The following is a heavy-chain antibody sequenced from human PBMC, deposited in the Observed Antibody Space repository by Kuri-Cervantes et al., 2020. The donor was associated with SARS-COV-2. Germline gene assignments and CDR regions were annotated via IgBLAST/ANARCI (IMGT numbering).Heavy chain of an antibody. Sequence: ESLKISCAVYGGSFSGYYWSWIRQPPGKGLEWFGEINHSGSTNYNPSLKSRVTISVDTSKNQFPLKLSYVTAANTAVYYGARGSRNRGCSSTCCYTGDAGGVDYWGQGTLVTVSS. CDR1: GGSFSGYY. D-gene: IGHD2-2*02. CDR2: INHSGST. CDR3: ARGSRNRGCSSTCCYTGDAGGVDY. J-gene: IGHJ4*02. V-gene: IGHV4-34*01.